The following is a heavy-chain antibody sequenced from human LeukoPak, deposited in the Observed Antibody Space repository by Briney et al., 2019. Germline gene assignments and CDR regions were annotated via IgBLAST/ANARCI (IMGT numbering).Heavy chain of an antibody. Sequence: ASVKVSCKASGYTFSGYYLHWVRQAPGQGLEWMGWINPNSGDTNYSQKFQGRVTMTKDTSITTAYMELSSLRSDDAALYYCARGPFRNVDIAMVASRFDPWGQRTLVTVSS. D-gene: IGHD5-18*01. CDR1: GYTFSGYY. CDR2: INPNSGDT. J-gene: IGHJ5*02. V-gene: IGHV1-2*02. CDR3: ARGPFRNVDIAMVASRFDP.